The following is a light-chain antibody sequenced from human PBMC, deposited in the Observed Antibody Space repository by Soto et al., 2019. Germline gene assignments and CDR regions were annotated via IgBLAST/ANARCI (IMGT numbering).Light chain of an antibody. CDR2: GAS. CDR1: QSVSSN. J-gene: IGKJ1*01. CDR3: QQYNNWPPMA. V-gene: IGKV3-15*01. Sequence: ETVMTQSPATLSVSPGERATLSCRASQSVSSNLAWYQQKPGQAPRLLIYGASTRATGIPARFSGSGSGTEFTLNISSLQSEDFAVYYCQQYNNWPPMAFGQGTKVEIK.